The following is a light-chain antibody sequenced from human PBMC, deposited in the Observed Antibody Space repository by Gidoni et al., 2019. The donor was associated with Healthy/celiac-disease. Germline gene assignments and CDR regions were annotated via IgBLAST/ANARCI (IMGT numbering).Light chain of an antibody. J-gene: IGLJ2*01. CDR3: QAWDSSTRHVV. CDR1: KVGDKY. Sequence: SYELTQPPSVSVSPGQTASITCSGDKVGDKYACWYQQKPGQSPVLVIYQDSKRPSGIPERFSGSNSGNTATLTISGTQAMDEADYYCQAWDSSTRHVVFGGGTKLTVL. CDR2: QDS. V-gene: IGLV3-1*01.